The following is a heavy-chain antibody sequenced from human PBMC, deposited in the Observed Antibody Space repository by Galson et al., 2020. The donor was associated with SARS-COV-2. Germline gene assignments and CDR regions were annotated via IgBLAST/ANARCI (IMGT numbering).Heavy chain of an antibody. CDR2: ISSSGSTI. Sequence: GGSLRLSCAASGFTFSSYEMNWVRQAPGKGLEWVSYISSSGSTIYYADSVKGRFTIPRDNAKNSLYLQMNSLRAEDTAVYYCARDRTYYDILSNGYYYYGMDVWGQGTTVTVSS. CDR1: GFTFSSYE. J-gene: IGHJ6*02. CDR3: ARDRTYYDILSNGYYYYGMDV. V-gene: IGHV3-48*03. D-gene: IGHD3-9*01.